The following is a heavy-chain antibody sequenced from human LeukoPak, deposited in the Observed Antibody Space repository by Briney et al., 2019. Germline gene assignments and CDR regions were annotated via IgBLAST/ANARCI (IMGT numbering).Heavy chain of an antibody. CDR3: ARVGGSYDY. CDR2: IYYSGST. CDR1: GGSISSYY. V-gene: IGHV4-59*08. Sequence: PSETLSLTCTVSGGSISSYYWSWIRQPPGKGLEWIGYIYYSGSTYYNPSLKSRVTISVDTSKNQFSLKLSSVTAADTAVYYCARVGGSYDYWGQGTLVTVSS. D-gene: IGHD1-26*01. J-gene: IGHJ4*02.